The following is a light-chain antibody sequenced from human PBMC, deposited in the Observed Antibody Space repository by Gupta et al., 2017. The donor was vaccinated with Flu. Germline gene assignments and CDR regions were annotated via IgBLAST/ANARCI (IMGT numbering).Light chain of an antibody. CDR3: QQYNTYPWT. J-gene: IGKJ1*01. V-gene: IGKV1-5*03. Sequence: DIQLTKTPSTLSASVGDRVTITCRATQSISRYLAWYQQKSGKAPKLLIYRASTLQSGVPSRFSGSGSGTEFTLTIDSLQPDDFASYYCQQYNTYPWTFGQGTKVEIK. CDR2: RAS. CDR1: QSISRY.